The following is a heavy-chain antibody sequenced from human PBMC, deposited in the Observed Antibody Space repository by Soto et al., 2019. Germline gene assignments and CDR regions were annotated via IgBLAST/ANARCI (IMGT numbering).Heavy chain of an antibody. J-gene: IGHJ3*02. CDR2: IIPIFGTA. CDR1: GGTFSSYA. Sequence: SVKVSCKASGGTFSSYAISWVRQAPGQGLEWMGGIIPIFGTANYAQKFQGRVTITADESTSTAYMELSSLRSEDTAVYYCVTDSTPYYYDSSGFDGLDIWGQGTLVTVSS. D-gene: IGHD3-22*01. V-gene: IGHV1-69*13. CDR3: VTDSTPYYYDSSGFDGLDI.